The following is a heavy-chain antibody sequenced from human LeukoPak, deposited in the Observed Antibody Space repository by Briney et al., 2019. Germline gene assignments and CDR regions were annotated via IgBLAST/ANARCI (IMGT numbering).Heavy chain of an antibody. CDR1: GFTVSSNY. CDR3: AKPYHLLDFHY. V-gene: IGHV3-53*01. D-gene: IGHD2-2*01. CDR2: IYSGGTT. Sequence: PGGSLRLSCAASGFTVSSNYMSWVRRAPGKGLEWVSLIYSGGTTYYADSVKGRFTISRDNSKNTLYLQMNSLRAEDTAVYYCAKPYHLLDFHYWGQGTLVTVSS. J-gene: IGHJ4*02.